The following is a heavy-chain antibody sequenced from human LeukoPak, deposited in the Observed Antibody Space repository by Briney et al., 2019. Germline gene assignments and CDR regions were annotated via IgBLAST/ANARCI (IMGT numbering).Heavy chain of an antibody. D-gene: IGHD3-10*01. J-gene: IGHJ4*02. CDR1: GGTFSSYA. Sequence: GASVKVPCKASGGTFSSYAISWVRQAPGQGLEWMGGIIPIFGTTNYAQKFQGRVTITADESTSTAYMELSSLRSEDTAVYYCARDRGQAFDYWGQGTLVTVSS. CDR2: IIPIFGTT. CDR3: ARDRGQAFDY. V-gene: IGHV1-69*13.